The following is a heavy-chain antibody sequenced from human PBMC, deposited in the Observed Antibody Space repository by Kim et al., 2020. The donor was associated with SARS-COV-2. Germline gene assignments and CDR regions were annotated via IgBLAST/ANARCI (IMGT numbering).Heavy chain of an antibody. J-gene: IGHJ4*02. CDR3: ARGALTYYDFWSDGAYFDY. CDR1: GFTFSDYY. V-gene: IGHV3-11*06. D-gene: IGHD3-3*01. CDR2: ISSSSSYT. Sequence: GGSLRLSCAASGFTFSDYYMSWIRQAPGKGLEWVSYISSSSSYTNYADSVKGRFTISRDNAKNSLYLQMNSLRAEDTAVYYCARGALTYYDFWSDGAYFDYWGQGTLVTVSS.